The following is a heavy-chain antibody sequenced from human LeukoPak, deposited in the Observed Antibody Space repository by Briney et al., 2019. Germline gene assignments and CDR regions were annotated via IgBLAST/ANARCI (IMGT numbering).Heavy chain of an antibody. J-gene: IGHJ4*02. V-gene: IGHV3-66*01. D-gene: IGHD3-10*01. CDR2: IYSGGST. CDR1: GFTVSSNY. CDR3: ARADWFGELAFDY. Sequence: GGSLRLSCAASGFTVSSNYMSWVRQAPGEGLEWVSVIYSGGSTYYADSVKGRFTIPRDNSTNTLYLQMNSLRVDDTAVYYCARADWFGELAFDYWGQGTLVTVSS.